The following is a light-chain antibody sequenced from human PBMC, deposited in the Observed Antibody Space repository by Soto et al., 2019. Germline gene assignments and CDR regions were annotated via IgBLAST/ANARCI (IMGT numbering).Light chain of an antibody. Sequence: DIQMTQSPSSLSASVGDRVTITCQASQDIRKYLNWYQQKPGKAPKLLIYDTSNLETGVPSRFSGSGSGTDFTFTISSLQPEHIATYYCQQYHTLWSFGQGTKVEIK. CDR1: QDIRKY. CDR3: QQYHTLWS. J-gene: IGKJ1*01. CDR2: DTS. V-gene: IGKV1-33*01.